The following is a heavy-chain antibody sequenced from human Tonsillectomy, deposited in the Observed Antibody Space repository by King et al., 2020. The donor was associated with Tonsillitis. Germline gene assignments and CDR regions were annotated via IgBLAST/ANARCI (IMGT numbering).Heavy chain of an antibody. D-gene: IGHD2-21*02. V-gene: IGHV3-30*18. J-gene: IGHJ4*02. CDR1: GFTFSSYG. CDR2: ISYDGNNK. CDR3: AKEWHIVVVTARPPFDD. Sequence: QLVQSGGGVVQPGRSLRLSCAASGFTFSSYGMHWVRQAPGKGLEWVAVISYDGNNKYYADSVKGRFTISRDNSKNTLYLQMNSLRAEDMAVYYCAKEWHIVVVTARPPFDDWGQGTLVTVSS.